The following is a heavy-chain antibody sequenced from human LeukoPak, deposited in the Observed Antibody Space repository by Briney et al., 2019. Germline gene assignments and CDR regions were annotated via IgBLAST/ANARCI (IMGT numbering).Heavy chain of an antibody. CDR3: ARVRVYPAAFDI. CDR2: IYYSGST. Sequence: PSETLSLTCTVSGDSIRSYYWSWIRQPPGKGLEWIGYIYYSGSTNYNPSLKSRVTISVDTSKNQFSLKLSSVTAADTAEYYCARVRVYPAAFDIWGQGTMVTVSS. CDR1: GDSIRSYY. V-gene: IGHV4-59*01. D-gene: IGHD6-13*01. J-gene: IGHJ3*02.